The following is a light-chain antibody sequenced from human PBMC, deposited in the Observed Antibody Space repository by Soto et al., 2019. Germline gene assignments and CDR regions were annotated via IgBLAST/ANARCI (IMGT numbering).Light chain of an antibody. CDR3: QQYGTSPYT. V-gene: IGKV3-20*01. CDR1: QSVSSSF. J-gene: IGKJ2*01. CDR2: GSS. Sequence: EIVLTQSPGTLSLSPGERATLSCRASQSVSSSFLAWYQQKPGQTPRLLIYGSSNRATGIPDRFSGSGSGTDFTLTISRLGPEDFAVYYCQQYGTSPYTFGQGTKLEIK.